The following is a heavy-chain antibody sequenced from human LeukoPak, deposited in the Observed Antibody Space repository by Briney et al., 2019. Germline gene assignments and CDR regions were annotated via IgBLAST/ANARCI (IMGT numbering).Heavy chain of an antibody. CDR2: IYYSETT. D-gene: IGHD2-2*01. CDR1: GGFISSSSYY. V-gene: IGHV4-39*01. J-gene: IGHJ6*03. CDR3: ASGSSNYNYYYYYMDV. Sequence: NPSETLSLTCTVSGGFISSSSYYWGWIRQPPGKGLEWIGNIYYSETTYYNPSLKSRVTISVDTSKNQFSLKLNSVTAADTAVYYCASGSSNYNYYYYYMDVWGKGTTVTVSS.